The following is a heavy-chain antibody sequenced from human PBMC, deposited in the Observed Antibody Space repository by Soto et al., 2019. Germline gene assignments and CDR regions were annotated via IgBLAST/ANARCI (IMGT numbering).Heavy chain of an antibody. CDR1: GGSISSSSYY. CDR2: IYYSGST. D-gene: IGHD3-10*01. Sequence: SETLSLTCTVSGGSISSSSYYWGWIRQPPGKGLEWIGSIYYSGSTYYNPSLKSRVTISVDTSKNQFSLKLSSVTAADTAVYYCARLPYYYGSGAMDVWGQGTTVTVSS. CDR3: ARLPYYYGSGAMDV. V-gene: IGHV4-39*01. J-gene: IGHJ6*02.